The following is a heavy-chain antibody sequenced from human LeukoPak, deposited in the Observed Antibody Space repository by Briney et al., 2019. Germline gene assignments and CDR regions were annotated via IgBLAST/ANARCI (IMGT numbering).Heavy chain of an antibody. D-gene: IGHD4-11*01. CDR1: GGSFSGYY. CDR3: ARHSMTYSNSYFDY. J-gene: IGHJ4*02. CDR2: INHSGST. V-gene: IGHV4-34*01. Sequence: PSETLSLTCAVYGGSFSGYYWSWIRQPPGKGLEWIGEINHSGSTNYNPSLKSRVTISVDTSKNQFSLKLSSVTAADTAVYYCARHSMTYSNSYFDYWGQGTLVTVSS.